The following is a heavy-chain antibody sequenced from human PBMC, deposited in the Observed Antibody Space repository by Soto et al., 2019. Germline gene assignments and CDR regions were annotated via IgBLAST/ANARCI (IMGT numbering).Heavy chain of an antibody. Sequence: QVQLVQSGAEVKKPGASVKVSCKASGYTFTGYYMHWVRQAPGQGLEWMGWINPNSGGTNYAQKFQGWVTMTRDTSISTAYMELSRLRSDDTAVYYCARGPLWFGELSHYYYYMDVWGKGTTVTVSS. V-gene: IGHV1-2*04. D-gene: IGHD3-10*01. J-gene: IGHJ6*03. CDR3: ARGPLWFGELSHYYYYMDV. CDR2: INPNSGGT. CDR1: GYTFTGYY.